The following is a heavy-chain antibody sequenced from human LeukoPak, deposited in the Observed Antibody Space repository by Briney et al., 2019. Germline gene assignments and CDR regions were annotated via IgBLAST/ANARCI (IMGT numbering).Heavy chain of an antibody. CDR2: IRGINDNDI. V-gene: IGHV3-21*01. Sequence: AGGSLRLSCAASGFTFSSYSMNWVRQAPGKGLEWVSSIRGINDNDIYCADSVKGRFTISRDNAKNSLYLQMNSLRAEDTAVYYCARDDGSRLCDYWGQGTLVTVSS. J-gene: IGHJ4*02. D-gene: IGHD1-26*01. CDR1: GFTFSSYS. CDR3: ARDDGSRLCDY.